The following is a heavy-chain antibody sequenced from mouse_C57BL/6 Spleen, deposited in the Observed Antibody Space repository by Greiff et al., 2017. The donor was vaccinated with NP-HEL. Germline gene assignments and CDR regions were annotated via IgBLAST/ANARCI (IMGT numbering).Heavy chain of an antibody. CDR1: GYAFSSYW. CDR3: ARSAQASPYYFDY. CDR2: IYPGDGDT. J-gene: IGHJ2*01. D-gene: IGHD3-2*02. V-gene: IGHV1-80*01. Sequence: VQLQQSGAELVKPGASVKISCKASGYAFSSYWMNWVKQRPGKGLEWIGQIYPGDGDTNYNGKFKGKATLTADKSSSTAYMQLSSLTSEDSAVYFCARSAQASPYYFDYWGQGTTLTVSS.